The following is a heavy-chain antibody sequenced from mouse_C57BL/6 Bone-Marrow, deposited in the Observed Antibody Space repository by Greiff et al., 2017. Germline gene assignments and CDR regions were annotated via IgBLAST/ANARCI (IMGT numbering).Heavy chain of an antibody. V-gene: IGHV7-3*01. CDR3: ARFYDYPYYYAMDY. D-gene: IGHD2-4*01. J-gene: IGHJ4*01. CDR1: GFTFTDYY. CDR2: IRNKANGYTT. Sequence: EVKLMESGGGLVQPGGSLSLSCAASGFTFTDYYMSWVRQPPGKALEWLGFIRNKANGYTTEYSASVKGRFTISRDNSQSILYLQMNALRAEDSATYYCARFYDYPYYYAMDYWGQGTSVTVSS.